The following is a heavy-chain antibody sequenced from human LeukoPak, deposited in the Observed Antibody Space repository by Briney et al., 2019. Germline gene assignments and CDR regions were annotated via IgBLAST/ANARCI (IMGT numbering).Heavy chain of an antibody. CDR1: GFTFSDYY. J-gene: IGHJ3*02. CDR3: ARKGLGDAFDI. V-gene: IGHV3-11*01. CDR2: ISSSASSI. D-gene: IGHD3/OR15-3a*01. Sequence: SGGSLRLSCAASGFTFSDYYMSWIRQAPGKGLEWVSYISSSASSIYYADSVKGRFTISRDNAKNSLYLQMNSLRVEDTAVYYCARKGLGDAFDIWGQGTMVTVSS.